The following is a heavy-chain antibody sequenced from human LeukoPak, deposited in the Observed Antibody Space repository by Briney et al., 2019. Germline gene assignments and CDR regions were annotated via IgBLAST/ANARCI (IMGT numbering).Heavy chain of an antibody. Sequence: ASVKVSCKASGGTFSSYAISWVRQAPGQGLEWMGRIIPILGIANYAQKFQGRVTITADKSTSTAYMELSRLRSDDTAVYYCARGVLYDFWSGYSRSERYYFDYWGQGTLVTVSS. CDR2: IIPILGIA. J-gene: IGHJ4*02. CDR1: GGTFSSYA. CDR3: ARGVLYDFWSGYSRSERYYFDY. V-gene: IGHV1-69*04. D-gene: IGHD3-3*01.